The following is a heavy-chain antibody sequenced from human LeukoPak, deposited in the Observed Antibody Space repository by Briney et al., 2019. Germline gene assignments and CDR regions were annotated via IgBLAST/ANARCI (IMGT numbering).Heavy chain of an antibody. CDR3: ARSDGDYLNFDY. D-gene: IGHD4-17*01. V-gene: IGHV4-59*01. J-gene: IGHJ4*02. CDR2: IYYSGST. Sequence: TSETLSLTCRVSGGSISTYYWSWIRQPPGKGLEWIGYIYYSGSTNCNPSLKSRVTMSVDTSKNQFSLNLTSVTAADTAMYYCARSDGDYLNFDYWGQGILVTVSS. CDR1: GGSISTYY.